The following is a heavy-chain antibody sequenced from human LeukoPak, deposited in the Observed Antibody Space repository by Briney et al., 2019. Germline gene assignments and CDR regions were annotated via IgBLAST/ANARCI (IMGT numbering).Heavy chain of an antibody. CDR3: ATQWSFLYFQH. V-gene: IGHV3-30-3*01. CDR2: ISYDGSNK. D-gene: IGHD3-10*01. CDR1: GFTFSSYA. Sequence: QPGRSLRLSCAASGFTFSSYAMPWVRQAPGKGLEWVAVISYDGSNKYYADSVKGRFTISRDNSKNTLYLQMNSLRAEDTAVYYCATQWSFLYFQHWGQGTLVTVSS. J-gene: IGHJ1*01.